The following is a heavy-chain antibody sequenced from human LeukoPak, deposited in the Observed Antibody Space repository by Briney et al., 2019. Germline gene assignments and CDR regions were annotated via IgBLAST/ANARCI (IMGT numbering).Heavy chain of an antibody. V-gene: IGHV3-74*01. CDR2: IHSDGSST. Sequence: AGGSVRLSCAASGFTFSSYWMHWVRHAPGKGLVGVLRIHSDGSSTSYADSVKGRFTISRDNSKNTVDLQLNSLRAEDTAVYYCARDLIGRYTLDYCGQGNLITVTA. CDR1: GFTFSSYW. CDR3: ARDLIGRYTLDY. D-gene: IGHD3-10*01. J-gene: IGHJ4*02.